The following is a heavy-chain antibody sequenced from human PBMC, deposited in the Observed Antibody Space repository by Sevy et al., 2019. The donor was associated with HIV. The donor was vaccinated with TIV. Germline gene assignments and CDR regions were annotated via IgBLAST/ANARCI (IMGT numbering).Heavy chain of an antibody. V-gene: IGHV3-30-3*01. CDR1: GFPFSTYA. CDR2: ISYDGSNK. J-gene: IGHJ5*02. CDR3: ARDLRSNYNNYFDP. Sequence: GGSLRPSCAASGFPFSTYALHWVRQAPGKGLEWVAVISYDGSNKYYADSVKGRFTISRDSSKNTLYLQMNSLTTEDTAVYYCARDLRSNYNNYFDPWGQGTLVTVSS. D-gene: IGHD4-4*01.